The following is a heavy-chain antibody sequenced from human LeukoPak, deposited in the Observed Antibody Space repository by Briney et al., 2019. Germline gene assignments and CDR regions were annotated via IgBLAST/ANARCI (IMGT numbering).Heavy chain of an antibody. CDR1: GGSISSGGYS. CDR2: IYYSGST. D-gene: IGHD3-10*01. CDR3: ARGRGMVRGVIRYYYYYMDV. V-gene: IGHV4-30-4*07. Sequence: SETLSLTCDVSGGSISSGGYSWSWIRQPPGKGLEWIGYIYYSGSTNYNPSLKSRVTISVDTSKNQFSLKLSSVTAADTAVYYCARGRGMVRGVIRYYYYYMDVWGKGTTVTVSS. J-gene: IGHJ6*03.